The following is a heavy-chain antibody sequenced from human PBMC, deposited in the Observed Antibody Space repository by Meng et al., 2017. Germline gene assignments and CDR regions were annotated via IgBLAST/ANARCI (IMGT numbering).Heavy chain of an antibody. CDR3: ARDIRGYYYYGMDV. CDR1: GFTFSSYA. Sequence: GESLKISCAASGFTFSSYAMHWVRQAPGKGLEWVAVISYDGSNKYYADSMKGRFTISRDNSKNTLYLQMNSLRAEDTAVYYCARDIRGYYYYGMDVWGQGTTVTVSS. J-gene: IGHJ6*02. V-gene: IGHV3-30*04. D-gene: IGHD3-10*01. CDR2: ISYDGSNK.